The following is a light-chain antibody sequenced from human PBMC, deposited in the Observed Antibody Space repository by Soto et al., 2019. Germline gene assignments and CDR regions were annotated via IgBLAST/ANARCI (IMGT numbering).Light chain of an antibody. V-gene: IGLV2-8*01. J-gene: IGLJ2*01. CDR2: EVS. CDR3: SSYTGSSINTVV. Sequence: QSALTQPPSASGSPGQSVTISCTGTSSDVGAYNLVSWYQQHPGKAPKLMIYEVSKRPSGVPDRFSGSKSGNTASLTVSGLQADDEADYYCSSYTGSSINTVVFGGGTKLTVL. CDR1: SSDVGAYNL.